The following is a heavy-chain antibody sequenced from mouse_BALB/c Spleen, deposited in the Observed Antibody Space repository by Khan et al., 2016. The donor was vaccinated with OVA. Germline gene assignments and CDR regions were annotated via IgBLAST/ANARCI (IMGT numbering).Heavy chain of an antibody. J-gene: IGHJ3*01. CDR2: MIYSGNT. CDR1: GDSITSGY. CDR3: ARSTYRYAFAY. D-gene: IGHD2-14*01. Sequence: EVQLQESGPSLVKPSQTLSLTCSVTGDSITSGYWSWIRKFPGNKLEYMGYMIYSGNTYYNPSLKSRLSITPHTSKNPYYLQLNSVTTEDTATYYCARSTYRYAFAYWGQGTLVTVSA. V-gene: IGHV3-8*02.